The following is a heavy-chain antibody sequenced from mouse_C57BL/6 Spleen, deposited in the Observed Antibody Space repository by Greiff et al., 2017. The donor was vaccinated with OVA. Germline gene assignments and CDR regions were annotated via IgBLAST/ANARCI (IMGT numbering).Heavy chain of an antibody. J-gene: IGHJ2*01. CDR1: GFTFSSYG. Sequence: EVQLVESGGDLVKPGGSLKLSCAASGFTFSSYGMSWVRQTPDKRLEWVATISSGGSYTYYPDSVKGRFTISRDNAKNTLYLQMSSLKSEDTAMYYCARGYDYADYWGQGTTLTVSS. CDR2: ISSGGSYT. V-gene: IGHV5-6*01. CDR3: ARGYDYADY. D-gene: IGHD2-4*01.